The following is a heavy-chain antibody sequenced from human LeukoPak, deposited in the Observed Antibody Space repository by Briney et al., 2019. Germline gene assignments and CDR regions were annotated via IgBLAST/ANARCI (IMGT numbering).Heavy chain of an antibody. CDR2: INHSGST. CDR1: GGSFSGYY. Sequence: SETLSLTCAVYGGSFSGYYWSWIRQPPGKGLEWIGEINHSGSTNYNPSLKSRVTISVDTSKNQFSLKLSSVTAADTAMYYCAREEALNVWGKGTTVTVSS. CDR3: AREEALNV. J-gene: IGHJ6*04. V-gene: IGHV4-34*01.